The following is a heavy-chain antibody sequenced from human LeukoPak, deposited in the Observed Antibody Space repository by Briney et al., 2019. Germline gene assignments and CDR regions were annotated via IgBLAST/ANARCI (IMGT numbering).Heavy chain of an antibody. D-gene: IGHD1-26*01. J-gene: IGHJ6*03. CDR1: GFTFSSYN. CDR3: ARDPYSGGYGDYYYYYMDV. CDR2: ITSSSSYI. Sequence: GGSLRLSCAASGFTFSSYNMNWVRQAPGKGLEWVSSITSSSSYIYYADSVEGRFTISRDNAKNSLYLQINSLRAEDTAVYYCARDPYSGGYGDYYYYYMDVWGKGTTVTISS. V-gene: IGHV3-21*01.